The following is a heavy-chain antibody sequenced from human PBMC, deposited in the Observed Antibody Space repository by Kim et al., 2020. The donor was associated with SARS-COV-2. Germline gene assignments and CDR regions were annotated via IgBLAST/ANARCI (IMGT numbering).Heavy chain of an antibody. V-gene: IGHV3-48*03. D-gene: IGHD3-10*01. CDR1: GFTFSSYE. CDR3: ARGGLLWFGELSFDY. J-gene: IGHJ4*02. Sequence: GGSLRLSCAASGFTFSSYEMNWVRQAPGKGLEWVSYISSSGSTIYYADSVKGRFTISRDNAKNSLYLQMNSLRAEDTAVYYCARGGLLWFGELSFDYWGQGTLVTVSS. CDR2: ISSSGSTI.